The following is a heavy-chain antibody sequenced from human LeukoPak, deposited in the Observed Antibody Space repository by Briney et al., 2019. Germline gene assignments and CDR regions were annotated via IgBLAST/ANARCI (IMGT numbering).Heavy chain of an antibody. Sequence: SQTLSLTCTVSGGSISSGDYYWSWIRPPPGKGLEWIGYIYYSGSTYYNPSLQSRVIISVDTSKNQFSLKLTSVTAADTAVYYCARALYSMTTVATEYWFDYWGQGTLVTVSS. CDR1: GGSISSGDYY. CDR2: IYYSGST. J-gene: IGHJ4*02. CDR3: ARALYSMTTVATEYWFDY. V-gene: IGHV4-30-4*01. D-gene: IGHD4-17*01.